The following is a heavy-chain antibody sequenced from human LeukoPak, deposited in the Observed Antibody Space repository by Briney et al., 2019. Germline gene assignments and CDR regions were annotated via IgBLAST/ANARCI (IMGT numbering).Heavy chain of an antibody. V-gene: IGHV3-48*03. J-gene: IGHJ4*02. Sequence: GGSLRLSCAASGFIFSSYVMNWVRQAPGKGLEWVANISSSGNTINYADSVKGRFTISRDNAKNSLYLQMNSLRAEDTAVYYCAKMCSGYDSSDYWGQGTLVTVSS. CDR3: AKMCSGYDSSDY. CDR1: GFIFSSYV. D-gene: IGHD5-12*01. CDR2: ISSSGNTI.